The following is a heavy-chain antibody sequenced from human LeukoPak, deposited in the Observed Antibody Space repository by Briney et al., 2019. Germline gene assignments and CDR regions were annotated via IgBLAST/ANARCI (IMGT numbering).Heavy chain of an antibody. CDR3: ARDRGTTSSSGWYFDP. V-gene: IGHV3-33*01. Sequence: GGSLRLSCGASGFTFSSSGMHWVRKAPGKGLEWVTILWFDGTNKYYADSVKGRFSISRDTSKNTLYLQMNSLSPEDTAVYYCARDRGTTSSSGWYFDPWGRGTLVTVSS. D-gene: IGHD2-2*01. CDR1: GFTFSSSG. CDR2: LWFDGTNK. J-gene: IGHJ2*01.